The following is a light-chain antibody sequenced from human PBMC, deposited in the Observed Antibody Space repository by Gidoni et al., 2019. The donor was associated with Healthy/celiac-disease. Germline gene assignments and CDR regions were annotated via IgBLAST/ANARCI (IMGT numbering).Light chain of an antibody. V-gene: IGLV2-14*01. CDR1: SSDVGGYNY. CDR3: SSYTSSSTRV. CDR2: EVS. J-gene: IGLJ1*01. Sequence: QSALTQPASVSGSPGQSITISCTGTSSDVGGYNYVSWYQQHTGKATKLMIYEVSNRPSGFSNRFSGSKSGNTASLTISGLQAEDEADYYCSSYTSSSTRVFGTGTKVTVL.